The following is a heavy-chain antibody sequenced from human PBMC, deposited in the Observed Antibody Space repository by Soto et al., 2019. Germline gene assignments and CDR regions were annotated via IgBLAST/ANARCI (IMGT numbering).Heavy chain of an antibody. Sequence: QVQLQESGPGLVKPSGTLSLTCAVSGGSISSSNWWSWVRQPPGKGREWIGEIYHSGNTNYNPSLKSRVTMAVDKSRNQFSLKLSYVTAADTAVYYCARRWGEGRVDYWGQGTLVTVSS. J-gene: IGHJ4*02. CDR1: GGSISSSNW. V-gene: IGHV4-4*02. D-gene: IGHD3-10*01. CDR2: IYHSGNT. CDR3: ARRWGEGRVDY.